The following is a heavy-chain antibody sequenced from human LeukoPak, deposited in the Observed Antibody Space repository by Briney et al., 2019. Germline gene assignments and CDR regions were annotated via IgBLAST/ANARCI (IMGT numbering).Heavy chain of an antibody. J-gene: IGHJ4*02. V-gene: IGHV4-61*02. CDR1: GGSISSGSYY. CDR3: ARDRGSQPFIDY. CDR2: IYTSGST. D-gene: IGHD1-26*01. Sequence: PSQTLSLTCTVSGGSISSGSYYWSWIRQPAGKGLEWIGRIYTSGSTNYNPSLKSRVTISVDTSKNQFSLKLSSVTAADTAVYYCARDRGSQPFIDYWGRGTLVTVSS.